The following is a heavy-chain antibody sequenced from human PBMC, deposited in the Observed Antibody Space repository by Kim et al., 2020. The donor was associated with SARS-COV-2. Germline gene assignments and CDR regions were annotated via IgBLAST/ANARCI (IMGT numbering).Heavy chain of an antibody. V-gene: IGHV1-18*01. D-gene: IGHD1-7*01. CDR2: ISAYNGNT. CDR3: AREAYNWNYLPYVDY. CDR1: GYTFTSYG. Sequence: ASVKVSCKASGYTFTSYGISWVRQAPGQGLEWMGWISAYNGNTNYAQKLQGRVTMTTDTSTSTAYMELRSLRSDDTAVYYCAREAYNWNYLPYVDYWGQGTLVTVSA. J-gene: IGHJ4*02.